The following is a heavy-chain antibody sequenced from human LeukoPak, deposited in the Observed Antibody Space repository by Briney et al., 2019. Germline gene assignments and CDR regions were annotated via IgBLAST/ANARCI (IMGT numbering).Heavy chain of an antibody. V-gene: IGHV3-48*03. Sequence: GLEWVSYISSSGSTIYYADSVKGRFTISRDNAKNSLYLQMNSLRAEDTAVYYCARDPVLGYFDYWGQGTLVTVSS. CDR3: ARDPVLGYFDY. CDR2: ISSSGSTI. J-gene: IGHJ4*02.